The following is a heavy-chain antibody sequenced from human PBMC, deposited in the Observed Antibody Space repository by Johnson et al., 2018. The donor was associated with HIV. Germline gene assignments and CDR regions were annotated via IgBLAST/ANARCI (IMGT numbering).Heavy chain of an antibody. CDR1: GFTFSSYG. CDR2: IRSDGTNK. J-gene: IGHJ3*02. CDR3: ARGSWSSGSYGIWYAFDI. Sequence: QVQLVESGGGVVQPGGSLRLSCAASGFTFSSYGMHWVRQAPGKGLEWVAFIRSDGTNKYYADFVKGRFTISRDSSKNTLYLQMNSLRAEDTAVYYCARGSWSSGSYGIWYAFDIWGQGTMVTVSS. V-gene: IGHV3-30*02. D-gene: IGHD1-26*01.